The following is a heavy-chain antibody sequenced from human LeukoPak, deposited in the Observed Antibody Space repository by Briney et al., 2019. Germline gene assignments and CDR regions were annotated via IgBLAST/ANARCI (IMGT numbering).Heavy chain of an antibody. Sequence: SETLSLTCTVSGGSISSGDYYWSWIRQPPGKGLEWIGEINHSGSTNYNPSLKSRVTISVDTSKNQFSLKLSSVTAADTAVYYCARGTYSSGWYDDYWGQGTLVTVSS. J-gene: IGHJ4*02. CDR1: GGSISSGDYY. CDR3: ARGTYSSGWYDDY. CDR2: INHSGST. V-gene: IGHV4-39*07. D-gene: IGHD6-19*01.